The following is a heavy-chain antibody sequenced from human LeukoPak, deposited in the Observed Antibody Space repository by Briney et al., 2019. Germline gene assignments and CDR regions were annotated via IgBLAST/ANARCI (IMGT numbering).Heavy chain of an antibody. CDR3: ARDSRSVPYSSSSEYFDL. V-gene: IGHV4-59*01. D-gene: IGHD6-6*01. CDR1: GGSISSYY. CDR2: IYYSGST. J-gene: IGHJ2*01. Sequence: SGTLSLTCTVSGGSISSYYWSWIRQPPGKGLEWIGYIYYSGSTNYNPSLKSRVTISVDTSKNQFSLKLSSVTAADTAVYYCARDSRSVPYSSSSEYFDLWGRGTLVTVSS.